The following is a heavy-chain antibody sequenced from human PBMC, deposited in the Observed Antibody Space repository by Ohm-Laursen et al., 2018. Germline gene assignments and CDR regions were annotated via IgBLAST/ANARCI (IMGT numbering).Heavy chain of an antibody. J-gene: IGHJ5*02. CDR3: ARGTRYSSGWAALGP. D-gene: IGHD6-19*01. CDR2: IHHTGCT. CDR1: GDSISAHY. Sequence: SQTLSLTCSVSGDSISAHYWSWIRQPPGKGLEWIGYIHHTGCTTYNPSLKSRVTISVDTSKKQFSLKLNSVTAADTAVYYCARGTRYSSGWAALGPWGQGTLVTVSS. V-gene: IGHV4-59*08.